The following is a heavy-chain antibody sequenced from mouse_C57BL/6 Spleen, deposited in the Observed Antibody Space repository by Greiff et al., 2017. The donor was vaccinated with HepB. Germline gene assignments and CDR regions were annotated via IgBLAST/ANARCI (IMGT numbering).Heavy chain of an antibody. V-gene: IGHV1-52*01. CDR3: ARRGREYYAMDY. CDR1: GYTFTSYW. J-gene: IGHJ4*01. CDR2: IDPSDSET. Sequence: QVQLKQPGAELVRPGSSVKLSCKASGYTFTSYWMHWVKQRPIQGLEWIGNIDPSDSETHYNQKFKDKATLTVDKSSSTAYMQLSSLTSEDSAVYYCARRGREYYAMDYWGQGTSVTVSS.